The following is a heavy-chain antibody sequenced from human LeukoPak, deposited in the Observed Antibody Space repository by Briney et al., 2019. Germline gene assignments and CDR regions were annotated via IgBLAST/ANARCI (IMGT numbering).Heavy chain of an antibody. CDR1: GGSFSGYY. J-gene: IGHJ3*02. Sequence: KPSETLSLTCAVYGGSFSGYYWSWIRQPPGKGLEWIGEINHSGSTNYNPSLKSRVTISVDTSKNQFSLKLSSVTAADTAVFYCARVIRAEENPTFDIWGQGTMVTVSS. V-gene: IGHV4-34*01. CDR2: INHSGST. CDR3: ARVIRAEENPTFDI.